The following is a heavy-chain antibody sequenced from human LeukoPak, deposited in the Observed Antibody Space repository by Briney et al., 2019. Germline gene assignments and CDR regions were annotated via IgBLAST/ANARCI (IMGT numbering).Heavy chain of an antibody. D-gene: IGHD2-15*01. Sequence: ASVKVSCKASGGTFSSYAISWVRQAPGQGLEWMGWINPNSGGTNYAQKFQGRVTMTRDTSISTAYMELSRLRSDDTAVYYCASGRRRIVSPNDAFDIWGQGTMVTVSS. CDR1: GGTFSSYA. CDR2: INPNSGGT. V-gene: IGHV1-2*02. J-gene: IGHJ3*02. CDR3: ASGRRRIVSPNDAFDI.